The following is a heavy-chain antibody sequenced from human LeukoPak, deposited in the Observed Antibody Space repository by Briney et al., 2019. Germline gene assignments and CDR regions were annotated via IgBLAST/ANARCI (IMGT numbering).Heavy chain of an antibody. Sequence: SVKVSCEASGGTFSSYAISWVRQAPGQGLEWMGGIIPIFGTANYAQKFQGRVTITADESTSTAYMELSSLRSEDTAVYYCARVVDTAMGVDYYYYGMDVWGQGTTVTVSS. CDR3: ARVVDTAMGVDYYYYGMDV. V-gene: IGHV1-69*13. J-gene: IGHJ6*02. CDR1: GGTFSSYA. D-gene: IGHD5-18*01. CDR2: IIPIFGTA.